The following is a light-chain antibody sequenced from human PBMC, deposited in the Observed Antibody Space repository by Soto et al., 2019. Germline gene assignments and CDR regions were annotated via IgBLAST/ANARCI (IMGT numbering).Light chain of an antibody. J-gene: IGKJ1*01. CDR2: DAS. V-gene: IGKV3-15*01. Sequence: ILMTQSPATLYESPGERATLSCRASQSVSNNLAWYQQKPGQAPRLLIYDASTRATGIPARFSGSGSGTEFTLTISGLQSEDFAVYYCQQYNNWPPWTFGQGTKVEIK. CDR3: QQYNNWPPWT. CDR1: QSVSNN.